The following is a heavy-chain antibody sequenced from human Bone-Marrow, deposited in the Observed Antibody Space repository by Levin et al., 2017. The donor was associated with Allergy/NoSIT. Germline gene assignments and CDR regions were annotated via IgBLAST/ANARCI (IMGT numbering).Heavy chain of an antibody. J-gene: IGHJ6*02. Sequence: PGESLKISCAASGFTFSDYYMSWIRQAPGKGLEWVSYISSSGSTIYYADSVKGRFTISRDNAKNSLYLQMNSLRAEDTAVYYCARDRGSGWGYYYYYYGMDVWGQGTTVTVSS. V-gene: IGHV3-11*01. D-gene: IGHD6-19*01. CDR3: ARDRGSGWGYYYYYYGMDV. CDR2: ISSSGSTI. CDR1: GFTFSDYY.